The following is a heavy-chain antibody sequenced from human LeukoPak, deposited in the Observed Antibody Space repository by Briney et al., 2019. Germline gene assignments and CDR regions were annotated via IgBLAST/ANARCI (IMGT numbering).Heavy chain of an antibody. Sequence: AWSLRLSCTASGFIFSSYGMHWVRQAPGKGLEWVAFIRYDGSTQNYADSVKGRFTISRDNSKNTLYLQMNTLRAEDTAVYYCAKDGDSSGFDLSYWGQGTLVTVSS. CDR1: GFIFSSYG. CDR2: IRYDGSTQ. CDR3: AKDGDSSGFDLSY. D-gene: IGHD3-22*01. J-gene: IGHJ4*02. V-gene: IGHV3-30*02.